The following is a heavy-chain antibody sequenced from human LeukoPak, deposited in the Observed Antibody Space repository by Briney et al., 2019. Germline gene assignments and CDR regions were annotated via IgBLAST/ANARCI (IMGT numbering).Heavy chain of an antibody. J-gene: IGHJ6*02. Sequence: GGSLRLSCAASGFTVGSNYMSWVRQAPGKGLEWVSIIYRGGSTNYADSVKGRFTISRDTSKNTLYLQMNSLRAEDTAVYYCAREGPLTPKYYNALDVWGQGTTVTVSS. CDR3: AREGPLTPKYYNALDV. CDR1: GFTVGSNY. CDR2: IYRGGST. V-gene: IGHV3-66*01. D-gene: IGHD2-15*01.